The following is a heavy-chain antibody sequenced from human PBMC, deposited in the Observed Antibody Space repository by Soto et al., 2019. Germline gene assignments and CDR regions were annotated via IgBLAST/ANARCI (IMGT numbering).Heavy chain of an antibody. CDR2: IIPIFGTA. CDR1: GGTFSSYA. CDR3: ARCFGGGDCYRGFDY. D-gene: IGHD2-21*02. V-gene: IGHV1-69*13. J-gene: IGHJ4*02. Sequence: GASVKVSCKASGGTFSSYAISWVRQAPGQGLEWMGGIIPIFGTANYAQKFQGRVTITADESTSTAYMELSSLRSEDTAVYYCARCFGGGDCYRGFDYWGQGTLVTVSS.